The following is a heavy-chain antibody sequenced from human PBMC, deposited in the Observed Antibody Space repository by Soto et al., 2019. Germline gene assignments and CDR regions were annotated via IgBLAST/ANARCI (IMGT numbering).Heavy chain of an antibody. CDR1: GYSFTSYW. CDR2: IYPGDSDT. CDR3: ARTYDFWSGPDAFDI. Sequence: ESLKISCKGSGYSFTSYWIGWVRQMPGKGLEWMGIIYPGDSDTRYSPSFQGQVTISADKSISTAYLQWSSLKASDTAMYYCARTYDFWSGPDAFDIWGQGTMVTVSS. J-gene: IGHJ3*02. V-gene: IGHV5-51*01. D-gene: IGHD3-3*01.